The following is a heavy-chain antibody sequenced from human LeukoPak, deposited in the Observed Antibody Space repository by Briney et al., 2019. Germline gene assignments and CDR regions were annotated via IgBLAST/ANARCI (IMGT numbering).Heavy chain of an antibody. CDR3: ARALRTGQGDYVPVL. V-gene: IGHV5-51*01. Sequence: GESLKISCRASGYKFTNYWIGWVRQMLGKGLEWMTIIYPGDSETRYSPSFQGQVTISADKSIGTMHLQWSSLKASDTAMYYCARALRTGQGDYVPVLWGQGTLVIVSS. D-gene: IGHD4-17*01. J-gene: IGHJ4*02. CDR1: GYKFTNYW. CDR2: IYPGDSET.